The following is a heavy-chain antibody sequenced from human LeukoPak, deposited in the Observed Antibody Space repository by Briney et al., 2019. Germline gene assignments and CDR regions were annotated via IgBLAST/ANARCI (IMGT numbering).Heavy chain of an antibody. D-gene: IGHD3-22*01. CDR1: GFTFDDYA. CDR3: AKDYYYDSSGYGPFDY. Sequence: PGRSLRLSCAASGFTFDDYAMHWVRQAPGKGLEWVSGISWNSGSIGYADSVKGRFTISRDNAKNSLYLQMNSLRAEDTALYYCAKDYYYDSSGYGPFDYRGQGTLVTVSS. V-gene: IGHV3-9*01. J-gene: IGHJ4*02. CDR2: ISWNSGSI.